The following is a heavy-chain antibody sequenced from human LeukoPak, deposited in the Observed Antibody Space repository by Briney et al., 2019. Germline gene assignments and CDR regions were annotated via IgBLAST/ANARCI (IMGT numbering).Heavy chain of an antibody. J-gene: IGHJ4*02. CDR1: GFTFSRSG. V-gene: IGHV3-30*18. CDR3: AKDRSSTWSIDY. Sequence: GRSLRLSCVASGFTFSRSGMHWVRQAPGKGLEWVAVISHDGSSKHCADSVKGRFTISRDNSKNTLYLQMNSLRTEDTAVYYCAKDRSSTWSIDYRGQGTLVTVSS. D-gene: IGHD6-13*01. CDR2: ISHDGSSK.